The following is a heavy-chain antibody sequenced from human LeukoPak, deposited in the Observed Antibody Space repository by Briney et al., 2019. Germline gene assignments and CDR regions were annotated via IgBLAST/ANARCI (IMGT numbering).Heavy chain of an antibody. CDR2: ISGSGGST. CDR3: AKSRGRSNAVAPTGGFDY. J-gene: IGHJ4*02. Sequence: GGSLRLSCAASGFTFSSYAMSWVRQAPGKGLEWVSAISGSGGSTYYADSVKGRFTISRDNSKNTLYLQMNSLRAEDTAVYYCAKSRGRSNAVAPTGGFDYWGQGTLVTVSS. D-gene: IGHD4-23*01. V-gene: IGHV3-23*01. CDR1: GFTFSSYA.